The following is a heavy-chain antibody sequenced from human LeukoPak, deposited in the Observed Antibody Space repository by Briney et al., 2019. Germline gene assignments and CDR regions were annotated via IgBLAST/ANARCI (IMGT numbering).Heavy chain of an antibody. CDR1: GFTFSSYS. D-gene: IGHD4-17*01. CDR2: ISSRGTTK. V-gene: IGHV3-48*04. Sequence: GGSLRLSCAASGFTFSSYSMNWVRQAPGKGLEWVSFISSRGTTKHYADSVKGRFTVSRDNAKNSLYLQMDSLRAEDTAVYYCARDRDGDYVFDYWGQGTLVTVSS. CDR3: ARDRDGDYVFDY. J-gene: IGHJ4*02.